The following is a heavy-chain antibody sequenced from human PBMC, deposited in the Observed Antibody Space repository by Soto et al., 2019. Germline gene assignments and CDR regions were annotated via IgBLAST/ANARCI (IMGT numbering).Heavy chain of an antibody. CDR2: IIPIFGTA. Sequence: QVQLVQSGAEVKKPGSSVKVSCKASGGTFSSCAISWVRQAPGQGLEWMGGIIPIFGTANYAQKFQGRVTIIADESTITAYMDLSSLRSEDTAVYYCASNYYEGAVYYGMDVRGQGTTVTASS. CDR1: GGTFSSCA. CDR3: ASNYYEGAVYYGMDV. J-gene: IGHJ6*02. V-gene: IGHV1-69*01. D-gene: IGHD3-22*01.